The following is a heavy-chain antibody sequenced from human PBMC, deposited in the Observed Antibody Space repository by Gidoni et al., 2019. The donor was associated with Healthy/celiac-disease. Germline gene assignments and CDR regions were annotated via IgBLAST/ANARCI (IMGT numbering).Heavy chain of an antibody. V-gene: IGHV4-61*02. D-gene: IGHD3-22*01. CDR3: ARVYYDSSGYYLYYFDY. CDR2: IYTSGST. Sequence: QVQLQESGPGLVKPSQTLSLPCTVPGGSISSGSYYWSWIRQPAGKGLEWIGRIYTSGSTNYNPSLKSRVTISVDTSKNQFSLKLSSVTAADTAVYYCARVYYDSSGYYLYYFDYWGQGTLVTVSS. J-gene: IGHJ4*02. CDR1: GGSISSGSYY.